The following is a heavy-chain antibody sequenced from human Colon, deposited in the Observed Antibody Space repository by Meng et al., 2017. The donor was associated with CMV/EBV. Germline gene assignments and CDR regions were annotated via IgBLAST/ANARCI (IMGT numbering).Heavy chain of an antibody. D-gene: IGHD1-1*01. Sequence: GESLKISCAASGFTFSSYDMHWVRQATGKGLEWVSAIGTAGDTYYPGSVKGRFTISRENAKNSLYLQMNSLRAEDTAVYYCVRMTTGGFDYWGQGALVTVSS. CDR3: VRMTTGGFDY. J-gene: IGHJ4*02. CDR1: GFTFSSYD. V-gene: IGHV3-13*01. CDR2: IGTAGDT.